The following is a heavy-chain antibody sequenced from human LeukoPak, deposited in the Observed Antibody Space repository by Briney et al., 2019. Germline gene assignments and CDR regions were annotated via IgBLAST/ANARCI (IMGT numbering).Heavy chain of an antibody. V-gene: IGHV3-49*04. CDR1: GFTFGDFP. CDR2: IRSKAYGGTT. CDR3: HYYYDSSGYYGTFDY. Sequence: GRSLRLSCTASGFTFGDFPMSWVRQAPGKGLEWVGFIRSKAYGGTTEYAASVKGRFTISRDDSKNIAYLQMNSLKTEDTAVYYCHYYYDSSGYYGTFDYWGQGTLVTVSS. D-gene: IGHD3-22*01. J-gene: IGHJ4*02.